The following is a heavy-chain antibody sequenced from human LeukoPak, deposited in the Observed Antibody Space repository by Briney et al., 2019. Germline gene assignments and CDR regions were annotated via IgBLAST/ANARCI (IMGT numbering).Heavy chain of an antibody. CDR1: GGSFSGYY. CDR3: AREGRSISDWCSSGTCYDFDF. Sequence: SETLSLTCAVYGGSFSGYYWSWIRQPPGKGLEWVGEINHSGSTNYNPSLKSRVSISVDTSKNQFSLKLSSVTAADTAVYYCAREGRSISDWCSSGTCYDFDFWGQGTLVTVSS. V-gene: IGHV4-34*01. D-gene: IGHD2-2*01. J-gene: IGHJ4*02. CDR2: INHSGST.